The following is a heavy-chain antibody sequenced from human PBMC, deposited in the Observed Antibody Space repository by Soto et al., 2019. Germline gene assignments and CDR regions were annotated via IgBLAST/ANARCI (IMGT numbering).Heavy chain of an antibody. V-gene: IGHV3-21*01. CDR1: GFTFSSYS. CDR2: ISSSSSYI. CDR3: ARDRVMVRGVTENREDYYYYGMDV. Sequence: PGGSLRLSCAASGFTFSSYSMNWVRQAPGKGLEWVSSISSSSSYIYYADSVKGRFTISRDNAKNSLYLQMNSLRAEDTAVYYCARDRVMVRGVTENREDYYYYGMDVWGQGTTVTVSS. D-gene: IGHD3-10*01. J-gene: IGHJ6*02.